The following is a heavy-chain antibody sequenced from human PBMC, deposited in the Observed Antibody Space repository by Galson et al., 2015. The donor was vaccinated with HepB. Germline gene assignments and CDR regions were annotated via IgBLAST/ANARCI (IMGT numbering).Heavy chain of an antibody. J-gene: IGHJ3*02. Sequence: QSGAEVKKPGESLKISCKGSGYSFTNYWIGWVRQMPGKGLEWIGIIYPGDSDTRFSPSFQRQGTISADKSISTTYLQCSSLKASDTAMYYCARLDRSFVVVPAAIDAFDIWGQGTMVTVSS. CDR2: IYPGDSDT. V-gene: IGHV5-51*01. CDR1: GYSFTNYW. CDR3: ARLDRSFVVVPAAIDAFDI. D-gene: IGHD2-2*02.